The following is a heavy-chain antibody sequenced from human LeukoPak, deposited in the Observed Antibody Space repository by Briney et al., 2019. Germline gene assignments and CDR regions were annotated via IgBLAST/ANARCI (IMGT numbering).Heavy chain of an antibody. CDR3: ARTPYSGRSFDY. Sequence: SVKVSCKASGGTFSSYAISWVRQAPGQGLEWMGGIIPIFGTANYAQKFQGRVTITADKSTSTAYMELSSLRSEDTAVYYCARTPYSGRSFDYWGQGTLVTVSS. J-gene: IGHJ4*02. V-gene: IGHV1-69*06. CDR1: GGTFSSYA. D-gene: IGHD1-26*01. CDR2: IIPIFGTA.